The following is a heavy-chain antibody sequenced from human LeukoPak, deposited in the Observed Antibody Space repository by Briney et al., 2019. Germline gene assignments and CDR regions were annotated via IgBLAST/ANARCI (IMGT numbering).Heavy chain of an antibody. CDR2: IYPGDSDT. CDR1: GYNFTNYW. Sequence: GESLKISCKVSGYNFTNYWIGWVRQMPGKGLEWMGTIYPGDSDTRYSPSFQGQVTISADKSISTAYLQWGSLKASDTAMYYCARHRWFDPWGQGTLVTVSS. V-gene: IGHV5-51*01. CDR3: ARHRWFDP. J-gene: IGHJ5*02.